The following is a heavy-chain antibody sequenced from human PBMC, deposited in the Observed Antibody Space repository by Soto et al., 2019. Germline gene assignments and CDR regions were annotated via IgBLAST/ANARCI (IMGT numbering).Heavy chain of an antibody. CDR1: GGSISSYY. CDR2: IYYSGST. V-gene: IGHV4-59*01. J-gene: IGHJ3*02. D-gene: IGHD2-15*01. Sequence: SETLSLTCTVSGGSISSYYWSWIRQPPGKGLEWFGYIYYSGSTNYNPSLKSRVTISVDTSKNQFSLKLSSVTAADTAVYYCARADIVVVVAANSIYHDAFDIWGQGTMVTVSS. CDR3: ARADIVVVVAANSIYHDAFDI.